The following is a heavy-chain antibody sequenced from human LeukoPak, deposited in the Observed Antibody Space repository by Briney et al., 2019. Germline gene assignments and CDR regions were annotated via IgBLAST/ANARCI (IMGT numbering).Heavy chain of an antibody. CDR1: GYTFTSYD. CDR3: ARLYSSGPDFGD. V-gene: IGHV1-8*01. D-gene: IGHD6-19*01. J-gene: IGHJ4*02. Sequence: ASVKVSCKAPGYTFTSYDINWVRQATGQGLEWTGWMNPNSGNTGYAQKFQGRVTMTRNTSISTAYMELSSLRSEDTAVYYCARLYSSGPDFGDWGQGTLVTVSS. CDR2: MNPNSGNT.